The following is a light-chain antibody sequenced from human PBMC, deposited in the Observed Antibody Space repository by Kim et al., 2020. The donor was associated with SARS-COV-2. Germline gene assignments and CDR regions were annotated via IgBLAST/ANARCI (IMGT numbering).Light chain of an antibody. Sequence: SSELTQDPAVSVDLGQTVRITCQGDSLRSYYASWYQQKPGQAPVLVIYGKNNPPSGIPDRFSGSSSGNTASLTIAGAQAEDEADYYCNSRDSSDNHRGVFGGGTQLTVL. CDR2: GKN. V-gene: IGLV3-19*01. J-gene: IGLJ2*01. CDR1: SLRSYY. CDR3: NSRDSSDNHRGV.